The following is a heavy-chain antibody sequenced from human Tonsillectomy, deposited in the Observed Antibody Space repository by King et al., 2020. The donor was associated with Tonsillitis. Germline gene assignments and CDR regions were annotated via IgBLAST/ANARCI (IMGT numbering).Heavy chain of an antibody. D-gene: IGHD3-16*01. CDR3: AREDNVWGGPSYFGY. V-gene: IGHV3-21*01. Sequence: VQLVESGGGLVTPGGSLRLSCAASGFTFSIYNINWVRQAPGKGLEWVSSISSRGTYVFYADSLKGRFTIYRDNAKHSLYLQMNSLRAEDTAIYYCAREDNVWGGPSYFGYWGQGTLVTVSS. J-gene: IGHJ4*02. CDR2: ISSRGTYV. CDR1: GFTFSIYN.